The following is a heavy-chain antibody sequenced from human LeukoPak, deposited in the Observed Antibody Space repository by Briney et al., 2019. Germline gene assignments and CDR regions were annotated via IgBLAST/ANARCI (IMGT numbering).Heavy chain of an antibody. CDR3: ARHLKTDFWSGYYAV. CDR2: INQDGGEK. CDR1: GLNFHRYW. V-gene: IGHV3-7*01. J-gene: IGHJ4*02. D-gene: IGHD3-3*01. Sequence: GGSLRLSCAASGLNFHRYWMTWVRQAPGKGLEWVANINQDGGEKFHVDSMRGRFTISRDNAKNSLYLQMNSLRTEDTAVYYCARHLKTDFWSGYYAVWGQGTLVTVSS.